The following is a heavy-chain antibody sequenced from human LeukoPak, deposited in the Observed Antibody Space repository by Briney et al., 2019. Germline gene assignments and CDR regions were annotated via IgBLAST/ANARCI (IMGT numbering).Heavy chain of an antibody. D-gene: IGHD2-15*01. CDR3: ARDTRIAGTYGMDV. CDR1: GGSISNYF. J-gene: IGHJ6*02. Sequence: SETLSLTCTVSGGSISNYFWTWIRQPPGKGLECIGYIYYSVNTNYNPSLKSRVTISGDTSKIQFSLRLSSVTAADTAVYYCARDTRIAGTYGMDVWGQGTTVTVSS. V-gene: IGHV4-59*01. CDR2: IYYSVNT.